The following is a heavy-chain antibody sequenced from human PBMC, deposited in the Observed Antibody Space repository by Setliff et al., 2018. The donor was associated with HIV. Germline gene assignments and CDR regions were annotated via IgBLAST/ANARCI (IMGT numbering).Heavy chain of an antibody. J-gene: IGHJ4*02. CDR2: IHASGKT. CDR1: GDTDFY. CDR3: ATLDPSGGNFLAY. V-gene: IGHV4-4*09. D-gene: IGHD2-21*02. Sequence: TLSLTCTVSGDTDFYWNWIRQPPGKGLEWIGYIHASGKTNYNPSLKSRVTISLDTSKMQFSLHLTSVTAADTAVYYCATLDPSGGNFLAYWGQGTLVTV.